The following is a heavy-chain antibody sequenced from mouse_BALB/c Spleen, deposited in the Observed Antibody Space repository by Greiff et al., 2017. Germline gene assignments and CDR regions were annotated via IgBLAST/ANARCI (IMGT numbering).Heavy chain of an antibody. CDR3: ARHGGDFAY. V-gene: IGHV5-12-1*01. CDR1: GFAFSSYD. CDR2: ISSGGGST. J-gene: IGHJ3*01. Sequence: EVKVVESGGGLVKPGGSLKLSCAASGFAFSSYDMSWVRQTPEKRLEWVAYISSGGGSTYYPDTVKGRFTISRDNAKNTLYLQMSSLKSEDTAMYYCARHGGDFAYWGQGTLVTVSA.